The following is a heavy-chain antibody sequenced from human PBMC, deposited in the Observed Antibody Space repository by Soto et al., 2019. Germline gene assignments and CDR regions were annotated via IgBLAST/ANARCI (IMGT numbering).Heavy chain of an antibody. Sequence: QVQLQASGPGLVKPSDTLSLTCTVSGDSIGTYNWGWIRQPPGKRLEWIGYIYSNGGTSYNPALKSRVTLSADSSMKQYSLGLSSVTAADTALYYCLRQRIGAAHGLVDVWGPGTTVTVSS. D-gene: IGHD3-10*01. J-gene: IGHJ6*02. CDR2: IYSNGGT. V-gene: IGHV4-59*08. CDR3: LRQRIGAAHGLVDV. CDR1: GDSIGTYN.